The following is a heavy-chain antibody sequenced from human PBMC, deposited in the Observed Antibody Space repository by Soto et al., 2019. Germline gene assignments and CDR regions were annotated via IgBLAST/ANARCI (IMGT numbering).Heavy chain of an antibody. D-gene: IGHD3-9*01. CDR1: GFTFSSYA. V-gene: IGHV3-30-3*01. CDR2: ISYDGSNK. CDR3: ARGPVLRYFDWLLRYYYYGMDV. J-gene: IGHJ6*02. Sequence: GGSLRLSCAASGFTFSSYAMHWVRQAPGKGLEWVAVISYDGSNKYYADSVKGRFTISRDNSKNTLYLQMNSLRAEDTAVYYCARGPVLRYFDWLLRYYYYGMDVWGQGTTVTVSS.